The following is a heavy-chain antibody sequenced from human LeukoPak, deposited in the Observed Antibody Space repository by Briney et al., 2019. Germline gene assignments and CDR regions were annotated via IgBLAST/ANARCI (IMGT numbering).Heavy chain of an antibody. D-gene: IGHD6-6*01. Sequence: SETLSLTCAVYGGSFSGYYWSWIRQPPGKGPEWIGEINHSGSTNYNPSLKSRVTISVDTSKNQFSLKLSSVTAADTAVYYCARGQRYSSSSIDYWGQGTLVTVSS. CDR3: ARGQRYSSSSIDY. J-gene: IGHJ4*02. CDR1: GGSFSGYY. CDR2: INHSGST. V-gene: IGHV4-34*01.